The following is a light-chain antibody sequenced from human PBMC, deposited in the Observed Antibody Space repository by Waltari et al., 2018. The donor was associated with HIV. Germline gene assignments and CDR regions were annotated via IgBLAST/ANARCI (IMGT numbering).Light chain of an antibody. CDR1: SSAVGGYNY. J-gene: IGLJ2*01. Sequence: QSALTQPASVSGSPGQSITISCTGTSSAVGGYNYVSWYQQHPGKAPKVMIYDVSYRPSVVSNRFSGSKSGNTASLTISGLQAEDEADYYCSSYTSSSTLYVVFGGGTKLTVL. V-gene: IGLV2-14*01. CDR3: SSYTSSSTLYVV. CDR2: DVS.